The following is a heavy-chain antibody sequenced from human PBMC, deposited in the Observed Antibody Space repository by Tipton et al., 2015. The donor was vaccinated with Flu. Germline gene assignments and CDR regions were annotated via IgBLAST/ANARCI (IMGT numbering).Heavy chain of an antibody. D-gene: IGHD3-10*01. CDR2: IYYSWST. V-gene: IGHV4-59*01. Sequence: TLSLTCTVSGGSISSYYWSWIRQPPGKGLEWIGYIYYSWSTNYNPSLKNRVTISVDTSKNQFSLKLSSVTAADTAVYYCARGGEIISYWGQGTLVTVSS. CDR3: ARGGEIISY. CDR1: GGSISSYY. J-gene: IGHJ4*02.